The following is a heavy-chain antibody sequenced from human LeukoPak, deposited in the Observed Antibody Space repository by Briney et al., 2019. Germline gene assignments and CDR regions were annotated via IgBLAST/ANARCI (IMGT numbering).Heavy chain of an antibody. CDR3: ARDRYGDAVGDAFDI. CDR2: ISSSSSTI. D-gene: IGHD3-16*02. J-gene: IGHJ3*02. V-gene: IGHV3-48*03. CDR1: GFTFSSYE. Sequence: GGSLRLSCAASGFTFSSYEMNWVRQAPGKGLEWVSYISSSSSTIYYADSVKGRFTISRDNAKNSLYLQMNSLRAEDTAVYYCARDRYGDAVGDAFDIWGQGTMVTVSS.